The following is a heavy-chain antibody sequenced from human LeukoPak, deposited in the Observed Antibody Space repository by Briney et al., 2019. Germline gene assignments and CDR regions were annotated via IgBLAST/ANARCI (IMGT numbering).Heavy chain of an antibody. CDR2: IYYSGST. CDR1: GGSISSYY. D-gene: IGHD6-19*01. Sequence: SETLSLTCTVSGGSISSYYWSWIRQPPGKGLEWIGYIYYSGSTNYNPSLKSRVTISVDTSKNQFSLKLSSVTAADTAVYYCARDVAVAGHFDYWSQGTLVTVSS. CDR3: ARDVAVAGHFDY. J-gene: IGHJ4*02. V-gene: IGHV4-59*01.